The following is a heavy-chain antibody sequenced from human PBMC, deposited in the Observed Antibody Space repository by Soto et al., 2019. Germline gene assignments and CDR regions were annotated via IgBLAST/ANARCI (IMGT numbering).Heavy chain of an antibody. J-gene: IGHJ5*02. Sequence: PGGSLRLSCAASGFTFSSYSMNWVRQAPGKGLEWVSYINRESTTIYYADSVKGRFTISRDNAKNSLYLQMNSLRAEDTAVYYCARHYCSGGSCSFGPWGPGTLVTLSS. CDR3: ARHYCSGGSCSFGP. D-gene: IGHD2-15*01. V-gene: IGHV3-48*04. CDR2: INRESTTI. CDR1: GFTFSSYS.